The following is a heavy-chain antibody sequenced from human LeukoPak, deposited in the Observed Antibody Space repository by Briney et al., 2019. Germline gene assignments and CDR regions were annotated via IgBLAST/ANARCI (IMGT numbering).Heavy chain of an antibody. CDR2: ISSSGSTI. CDR1: GFTFSDYY. CDR3: ARDQTGYSSSRDAFDI. D-gene: IGHD6-13*01. J-gene: IGHJ3*02. V-gene: IGHV3-11*01. Sequence: GGSLRLSCAASGFTFSDYYMSWVRQAPGKGLEWVSYISSSGSTIYYADSVKGRFTISRDNAKNSLYLQMNSLRAEDTAVYYCARDQTGYSSSRDAFDIWGQGTMVTVSS.